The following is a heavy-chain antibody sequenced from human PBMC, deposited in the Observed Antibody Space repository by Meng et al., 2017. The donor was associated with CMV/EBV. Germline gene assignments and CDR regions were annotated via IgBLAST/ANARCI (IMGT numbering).Heavy chain of an antibody. CDR3: TTDPTFTYYDFWSGYYTDY. CDR2: IKSKTDVGTT. V-gene: IGHV3-15*01. CDR1: GFTFSKAW. J-gene: IGHJ4*02. Sequence: GESLKISCAASGFTFSKAWMSWVRQAPGKGLEWVGRIKSKTDVGTTDYAAPVKGRFTISRDDSKNTLYLQMNSLKTEDTAVYYCTTDPTFTYYDFWSGYYTDYWGQGTLVTVSS. D-gene: IGHD3-3*01.